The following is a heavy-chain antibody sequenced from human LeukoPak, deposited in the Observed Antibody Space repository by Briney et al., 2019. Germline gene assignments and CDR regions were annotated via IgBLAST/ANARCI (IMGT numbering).Heavy chain of an antibody. CDR3: VRDTANNWFDP. CDR2: IHHSGAT. Sequence: SETLSLTCTVSGYAISTGYYWGWIRQTPGRGLEWIASIHHSGATYNNPSLKSRVTISADPSKNQISLKLTSMTAADTAIYYCVRDTANNWFDPWGQGTLVTVSS. CDR1: GYAISTGYY. J-gene: IGHJ5*02. V-gene: IGHV4-38-2*02.